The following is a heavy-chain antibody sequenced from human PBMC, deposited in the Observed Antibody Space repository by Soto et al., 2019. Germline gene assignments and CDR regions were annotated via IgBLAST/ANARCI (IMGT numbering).Heavy chain of an antibody. Sequence: QVQLQESGPGLVKPSETLSLTCTVSGGSVSSGRYYWSWIRQTPGKELQWIANIFFTGTTNYNPALQSRVTLSVDSSRNQFSLNLTSVTAADTATYYCASSINVVRGVRFAQHWGQGSLVTVSS. J-gene: IGHJ1*01. CDR1: GGSVSSGRYY. CDR3: ASSINVVRGVRFAQH. CDR2: IFFTGTT. V-gene: IGHV4-61*01. D-gene: IGHD3-10*02.